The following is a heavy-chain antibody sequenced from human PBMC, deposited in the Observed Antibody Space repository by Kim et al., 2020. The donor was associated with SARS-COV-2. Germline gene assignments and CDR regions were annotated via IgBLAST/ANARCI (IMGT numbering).Heavy chain of an antibody. D-gene: IGHD1-26*01. Sequence: YAESVNGRVTLSRDNAKNTLYLQMDSLRAEDTAVYYCARVSSGYYYGMDVWGRGTTVTVSS. J-gene: IGHJ6*02. CDR3: ARVSSGYYYGMDV. V-gene: IGHV3-74*01.